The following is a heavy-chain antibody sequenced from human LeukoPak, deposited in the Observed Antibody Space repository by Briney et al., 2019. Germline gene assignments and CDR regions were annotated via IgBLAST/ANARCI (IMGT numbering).Heavy chain of an antibody. CDR1: GGSFSGYY. CDR2: INHSGST. CDR3: ARHVYCSGGSCYSFDY. V-gene: IGHV4-34*01. J-gene: IGHJ4*02. Sequence: SETLSLTYAVYGGSFSGYYWSWIRQPPGKGLEWIGEINHSGSTNYNPSLKSRVTISVDTSKNQFSLKLSSVTAADTAVYYCARHVYCSGGSCYSFDYWGQGTLVTVSS. D-gene: IGHD2-15*01.